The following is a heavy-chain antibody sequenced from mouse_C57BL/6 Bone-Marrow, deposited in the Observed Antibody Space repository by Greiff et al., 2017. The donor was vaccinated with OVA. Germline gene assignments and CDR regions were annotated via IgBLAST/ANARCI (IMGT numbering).Heavy chain of an antibody. D-gene: IGHD1-1*01. CDR2: INPNNGGT. V-gene: IGHV1-18*01. J-gene: IGHJ2*01. Sequence: EVQLQQSGPELAKPGASVKIPCKASGYTFTDYNMDWVKQSHGKSLEWIGDINPNNGGTIYNQKFKGKATLTVDKSSSTAYMELRSLTSEDTAVYYCAIPCITTVVADYWGQGTTLTVSS. CDR1: GYTFTDYN. CDR3: AIPCITTVVADY.